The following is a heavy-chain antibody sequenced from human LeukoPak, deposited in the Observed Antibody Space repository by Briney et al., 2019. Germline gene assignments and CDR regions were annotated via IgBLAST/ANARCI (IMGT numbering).Heavy chain of an antibody. J-gene: IGHJ4*02. D-gene: IGHD6-6*01. CDR1: GGSISSSSYY. CDR2: IYYSGST. V-gene: IGHV4-39*07. Sequence: SETLSLTCTVSGGSISSSSYYWGWIRQPPGKGLEWIGSIYYSGSTYYNPSLKSRVTISVDTSKNQFSLKLSSVTAADTAVYYCASVRASSSSIGGDYWGQGTLVTVSS. CDR3: ASVRASSSSIGGDY.